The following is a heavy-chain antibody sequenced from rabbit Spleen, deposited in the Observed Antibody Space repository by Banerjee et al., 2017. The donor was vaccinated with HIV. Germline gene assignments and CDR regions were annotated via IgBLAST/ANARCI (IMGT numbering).Heavy chain of an antibody. D-gene: IGHD1-1*01. V-gene: IGHV1S40*01. CDR3: ARDLAAWNSGSYAFNL. CDR1: GFSFSSSYY. CDR2: IDTGDGTT. J-gene: IGHJ4*01. Sequence: QSLEESGGGLVQPEGSLTLTCTASGFSFSSSYYMCWVRQAPGKGLEWITCIDTGDGTTYYASWVNGRFTVSKTSSTTVTLRMTSLTGADTATYFCARDLAAWNSGSYAFNLWGQGTLVTVS.